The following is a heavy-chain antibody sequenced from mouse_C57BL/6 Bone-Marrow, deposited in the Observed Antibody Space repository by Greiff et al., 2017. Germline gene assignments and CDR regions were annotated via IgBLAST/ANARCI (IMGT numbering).Heavy chain of an antibody. D-gene: IGHD1-1*02. CDR2: INYDGSST. CDR3: ARGWGYAMDY. Sequence: EVQRVESEGGLVQPGSSMKLSCTASGFTFSDYYMAWVRQVPEKGLEWVANINYDGSSTYYLDSLKSRFIISRDNAKNILYLQMSSLKSEDTATYYCARGWGYAMDYWGQGTSVTVSS. CDR1: GFTFSDYY. J-gene: IGHJ4*01. V-gene: IGHV5-16*01.